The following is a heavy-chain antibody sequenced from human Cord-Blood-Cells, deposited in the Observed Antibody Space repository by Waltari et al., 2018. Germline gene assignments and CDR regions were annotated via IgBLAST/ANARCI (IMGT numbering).Heavy chain of an antibody. CDR2: IYYSGST. CDR3: ARREAFDI. CDR1: GGSISSSSYY. V-gene: IGHV4-39*01. Sequence: QLQLQESGPGLVKPSETLSLTCTVSGGSISSSSYYWGWIRQPPGKGREWSGSIYYSGSTYYNPSLKSRVTISVDTSKNHFSLKLSSVTAADTAVYYCARREAFDIWGQGTMVTVSS. J-gene: IGHJ3*02.